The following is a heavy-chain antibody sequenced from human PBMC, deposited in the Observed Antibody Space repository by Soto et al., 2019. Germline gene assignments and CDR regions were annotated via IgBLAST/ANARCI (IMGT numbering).Heavy chain of an antibody. CDR2: IYHSGST. D-gene: IGHD6-6*01. Sequence: LSLTCAVSGGSISSGCYSWSWIRQPPGKGLEWIGYIYHSGSTYYNPSLKSRVTISVDRSKNQFSLKLSSVTAADTAVYYCARSIAARRWVWFDPWGQGTLVTVSS. V-gene: IGHV4-30-2*01. CDR1: GGSISSGCYS. CDR3: ARSIAARRWVWFDP. J-gene: IGHJ5*02.